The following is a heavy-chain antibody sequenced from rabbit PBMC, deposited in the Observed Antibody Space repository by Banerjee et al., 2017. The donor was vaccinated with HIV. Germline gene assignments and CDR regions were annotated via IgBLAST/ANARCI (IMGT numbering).Heavy chain of an antibody. V-gene: IGHV1S40*01. CDR2: IYTGNSGTT. CDR3: ARYYDSSVAGYDL. CDR1: GLDFSSRYW. D-gene: IGHD4-1*01. Sequence: QSLEESGGDLVKPGASLTLTCTGSGLDFSSRYWICWVRQAPGKGLEWIACIYTGNSGTTYRATWAKGQFTISKTSSTTVTLQMTSLTVADTATYFCARYYDSSVAGYDLWGPGTLVTVS. J-gene: IGHJ4*01.